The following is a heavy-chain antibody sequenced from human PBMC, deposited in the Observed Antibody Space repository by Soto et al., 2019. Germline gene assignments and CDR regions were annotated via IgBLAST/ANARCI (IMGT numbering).Heavy chain of an antibody. V-gene: IGHV1-18*04. CDR2: ISAYNGNT. CDR3: ARVARPTLFDY. CDR1: GYTFTGYY. Sequence: ASVKVSCKASGYTFTGYYMHWVRQAPGQGLEWMGWISAYNGNTNYAQKLQGRVTMTTDTSTSTAYMELRSLRSDDTAVYYCARVARPTLFDYWGQGTLVTVSS. J-gene: IGHJ4*02.